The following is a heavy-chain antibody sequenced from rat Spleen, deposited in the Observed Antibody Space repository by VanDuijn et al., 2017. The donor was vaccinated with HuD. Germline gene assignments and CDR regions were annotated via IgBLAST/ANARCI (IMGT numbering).Heavy chain of an antibody. V-gene: IGHV3-1*01. J-gene: IGHJ2*01. Sequence: EVQLQESGPGLVKPSQSLSLTCSVTGYSITSSYRWNWIRKFPGNKMEWIGHISYSGSTSYNPSLKSRISITRDTSKNQFFLQLNSVTTEDTATYYCARFLHWYGGYYFDYWGQGFMVTVSS. CDR3: ARFLHWYGGYYFDY. CDR2: ISYSGST. D-gene: IGHD1-1*01. CDR1: GYSITSSY.